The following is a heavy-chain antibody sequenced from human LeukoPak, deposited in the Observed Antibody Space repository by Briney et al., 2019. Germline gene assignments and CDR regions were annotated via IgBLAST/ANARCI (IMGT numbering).Heavy chain of an antibody. Sequence: GGSLRLSCAASGFTFSNAWMSWVRQAPGKGLEWVSAISGSGGSTYYADSVKGRFTISRDNSKNTLYLQMNSLRAEDTAVYYCARGGQPDYWGQGTLVTVSS. CDR1: GFTFSNAW. CDR3: ARGGQPDY. CDR2: ISGSGGST. J-gene: IGHJ4*02. D-gene: IGHD2-15*01. V-gene: IGHV3-23*01.